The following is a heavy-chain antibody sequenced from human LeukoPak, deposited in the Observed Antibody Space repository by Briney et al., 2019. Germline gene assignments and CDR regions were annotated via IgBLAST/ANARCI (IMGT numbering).Heavy chain of an antibody. CDR3: AGDRGSTLIYNWFDP. CDR1: GFTFSSYG. V-gene: IGHV3-30*03. CDR2: ISYDGSNK. J-gene: IGHJ5*02. Sequence: PGGSLRLSCAASGFTFSSYGMHWVRQAPGKGLEWVAVISYDGSNKYYADSVKGRFTISRDNSKNTLYLQMNSLRAEDTAVYYCAGDRGSTLIYNWFDPWGQGTLVTVSS. D-gene: IGHD5-24*01.